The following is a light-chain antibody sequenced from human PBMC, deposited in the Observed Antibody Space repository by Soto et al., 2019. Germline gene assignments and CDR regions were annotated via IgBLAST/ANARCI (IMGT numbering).Light chain of an antibody. CDR3: HQYGSSPAT. V-gene: IGKV3-20*01. J-gene: IGKJ1*01. CDR2: GAS. CDR1: QSVTRNF. Sequence: EIVLTQSPVTLSLSPGERAALSCSASQSVTRNFLAWYQQRPGQAPRLLIYGASNRATGIPDRFSGSGSETDFTLTITRLEPEDFAVYYCHQYGSSPATFGQGTKVDIK.